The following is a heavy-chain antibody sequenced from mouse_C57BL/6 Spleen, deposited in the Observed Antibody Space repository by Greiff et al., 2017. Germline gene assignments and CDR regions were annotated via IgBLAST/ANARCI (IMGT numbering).Heavy chain of an antibody. CDR2: IHPNSGST. V-gene: IGHV1-64*01. J-gene: IGHJ3*01. D-gene: IGHD1-1*01. CDR1: GYTFTSYW. Sequence: QVQLQQPGAELVKPGASVKLSCKASGYTFTSYWMHWVKQRPGQGLEWIGMIHPNSGSTNYNEKFKSKATLTVDKSSSTAYMQLSSLTSEDSAVYNCARAYYGSSGWFAYWGQGTLVTVSA. CDR3: ARAYYGSSGWFAY.